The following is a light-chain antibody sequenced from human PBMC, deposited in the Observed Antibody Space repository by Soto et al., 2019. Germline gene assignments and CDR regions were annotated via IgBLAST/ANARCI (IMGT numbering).Light chain of an antibody. Sequence: DIQVTQSPSSLSASVRDRFTMTWRAGQSISTYLNWYQQKPGKAPNLLIYSASNLQRGVPSRFSGSGSGTDFTLTISSLQPEDFAAYYCQQSYGTPITFGQGTRLEIK. V-gene: IGKV1-39*01. CDR2: SAS. CDR3: QQSYGTPIT. J-gene: IGKJ5*01. CDR1: QSISTY.